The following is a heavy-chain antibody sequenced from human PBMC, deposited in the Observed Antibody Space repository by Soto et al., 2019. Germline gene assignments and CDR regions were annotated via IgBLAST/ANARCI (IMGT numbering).Heavy chain of an antibody. V-gene: IGHV1-18*01. J-gene: IGHJ5*02. CDR3: AREGYSSSWKLYNWFDP. D-gene: IGHD6-13*01. CDR1: GYTFTSYS. Sequence: ASVKVSCKASGYTFTSYSISWVRQAPGQGLEWMGWISAYNGNTNYAQKLQGRVTMTTDTSTSTAYMELRSLRSDDTAVYYCAREGYSSSWKLYNWFDPWGQGTLVTVSS. CDR2: ISAYNGNT.